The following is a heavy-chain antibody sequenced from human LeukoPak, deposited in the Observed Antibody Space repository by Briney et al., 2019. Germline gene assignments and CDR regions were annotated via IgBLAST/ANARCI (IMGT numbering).Heavy chain of an antibody. V-gene: IGHV4-59*01. CDR1: GGSISSYY. D-gene: IGHD3-3*01. Sequence: SETLSLTCTVSGGSISSYYWSWIRQPPGKGLEWIGYIYYSGSTNYNPSLKSRVTISVDTSKNQFSLKLSSVTAADTAVYYCARDTYHYDLMHWFDPWGQGTLVTVSS. J-gene: IGHJ5*02. CDR3: ARDTYHYDLMHWFDP. CDR2: IYYSGST.